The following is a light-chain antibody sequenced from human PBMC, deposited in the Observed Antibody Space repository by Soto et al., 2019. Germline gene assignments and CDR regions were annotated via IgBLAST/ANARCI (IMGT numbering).Light chain of an antibody. CDR1: QSVLYSSKNKNY. CDR3: QQYYTTPHT. J-gene: IGKJ2*01. Sequence: DIVMTQSPDSLAVSLGERATINCKSSQSVLYSSKNKNYLAWYQHKPGQPPNLLIYWASTRESGVPDRFSGSGSGTDFTLTISSLQAEDVAVYYCQQYYTTPHTFGQGTKLEIK. CDR2: WAS. V-gene: IGKV4-1*01.